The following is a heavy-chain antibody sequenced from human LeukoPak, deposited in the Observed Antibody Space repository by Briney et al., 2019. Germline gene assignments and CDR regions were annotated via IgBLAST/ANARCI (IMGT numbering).Heavy chain of an antibody. V-gene: IGHV1-18*01. J-gene: IGHJ4*02. CDR3: ASSLSSSSGLFDY. D-gene: IGHD6-19*01. CDR1: GYTFTSYG. Sequence: SXXVSCKASGYTFTSYGISWVRQAPGQRLEWVGWISACNGNTNYAQKLQGRLTMTTDTSTSTAYMELRSLRSDDRAVYCCASSLSSSSGLFDYWGQGTLVTVSS. CDR2: ISACNGNT.